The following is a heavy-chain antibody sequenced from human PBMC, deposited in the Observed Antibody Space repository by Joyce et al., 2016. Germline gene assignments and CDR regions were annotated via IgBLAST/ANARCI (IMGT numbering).Heavy chain of an antibody. J-gene: IGHJ4*02. D-gene: IGHD4-17*01. CDR2: IIPIFGTP. V-gene: IGHV1-69*01. Sequence: QVQLVQSGAAVKKPGSSVKVSCKASGDTFRDYAISWVRQAPGQGFGWVGGIIPIFGTPDFTRKFQDRVTITADESTNTAYLELSSLRSEDTAVYYCARAVTTVTTLVYFDYWGPGTRVTVAS. CDR3: ARAVTTVTTLVYFDY. CDR1: GDTFRDYA.